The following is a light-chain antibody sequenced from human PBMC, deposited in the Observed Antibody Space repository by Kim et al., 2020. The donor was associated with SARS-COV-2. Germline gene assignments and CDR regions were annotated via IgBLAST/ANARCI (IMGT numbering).Light chain of an antibody. V-gene: IGKV1-27*01. J-gene: IGKJ1*01. CDR1: QGISKY. CDR2: AAS. Sequence: DIQMTQSPSSLSASVGDRVTITCRASQGISKYLAWYQQKPGKVPKLLIYAASTLQSGVPSRFSGSGSGTDFTLTISSLQPEDVATYYCQKNNSAPCTFGQGSKGGIK. CDR3: QKNNSAPCT.